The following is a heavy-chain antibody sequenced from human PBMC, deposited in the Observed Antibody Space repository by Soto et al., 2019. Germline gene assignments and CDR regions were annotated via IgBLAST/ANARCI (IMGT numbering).Heavy chain of an antibody. D-gene: IGHD3-10*01. J-gene: IGHJ4*02. Sequence: EVQLVESGGGSVKPGGSLRLSCAVSDFTLSNARMNWVRQAPGKGLEWVGRIKSKVDGGTTDYAAPVKGRFTISSDDSKNMLFLQMNSLKSEDTAVYYCSTGGYPSGLDYWGQGTLVTVSS. CDR1: DFTLSNAR. CDR2: IKSKVDGGTT. CDR3: STGGYPSGLDY. V-gene: IGHV3-15*07.